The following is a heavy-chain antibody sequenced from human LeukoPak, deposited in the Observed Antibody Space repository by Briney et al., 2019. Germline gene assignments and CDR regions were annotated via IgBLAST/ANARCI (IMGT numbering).Heavy chain of an antibody. Sequence: PSETLSLTCTVSGGSISSSRYYWAWIRQSPGKGLEWIGSLYYSGSAYYNPSLKSRVTISLDTSKNQFSLKLSSVTAADTAVYYCATGPLMVVPPFDYWGQGTLVTVSS. CDR3: ATGPLMVVPPFDY. CDR2: LYYSGSA. V-gene: IGHV4-39*07. D-gene: IGHD2-2*01. J-gene: IGHJ4*02. CDR1: GGSISSSRYY.